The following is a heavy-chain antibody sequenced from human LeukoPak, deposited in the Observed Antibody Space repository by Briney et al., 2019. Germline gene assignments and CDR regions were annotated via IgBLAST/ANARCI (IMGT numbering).Heavy chain of an antibody. CDR1: GYTFTGYY. CDR2: INPNSGGT. CDR3: AREYYDSSGTVDY. Sequence: ASVKVSCKASGYTFTGYYMHWVRQAPGQELEWLGWINPNSGGTNYAQKFQGRVTMTRDTSISTAYMELSRLRSDDTAVYYCAREYYDSSGTVDYWGQGTLVTVSS. V-gene: IGHV1-2*02. J-gene: IGHJ4*02. D-gene: IGHD3-22*01.